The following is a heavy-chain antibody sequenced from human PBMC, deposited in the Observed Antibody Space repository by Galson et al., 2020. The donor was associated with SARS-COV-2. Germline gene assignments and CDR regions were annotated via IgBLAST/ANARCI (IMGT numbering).Heavy chain of an antibody. CDR3: AKEGGYNDNWGSREFDY. J-gene: IGHJ4*02. CDR2: IWYDGSNK. Sequence: GGSLRLSCAASGFTFSSYGMHWVRQAPGKGLEWVAVIWYDGSNKYYADSVKGRFTISRDNSKNTLYLQMNSLRAEDTAVYYCAKEGGYNDNWGSREFDYWGQGTLVTVSS. D-gene: IGHD7-27*01. V-gene: IGHV3-33*06. CDR1: GFTFSSYG.